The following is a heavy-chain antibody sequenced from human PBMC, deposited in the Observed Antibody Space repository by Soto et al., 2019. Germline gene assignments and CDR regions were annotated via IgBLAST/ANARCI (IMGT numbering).Heavy chain of an antibody. D-gene: IGHD4-17*01. CDR1: GFTFSSYA. CDR2: ISYDGSNK. CDR3: ARDWGCIYGGKTPDYYGMDV. J-gene: IGHJ6*02. V-gene: IGHV3-30-3*01. Sequence: GGSLRLSCAASGFTFSSYAMHWVRQAPGKGLEWVAVISYDGSNKYYADSVKGRFTISRDNSKNTLYLQMNSPRAEDTAVYYCARDWGCIYGGKTPDYYGMDVWGQGTTVTVSS.